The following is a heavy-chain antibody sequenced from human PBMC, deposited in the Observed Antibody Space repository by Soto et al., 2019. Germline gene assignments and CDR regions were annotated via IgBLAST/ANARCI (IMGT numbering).Heavy chain of an antibody. J-gene: IGHJ4*02. Sequence: TLSLTCTVSGGSINNHYWSWIRQPPGKGLEWVGHIYYSGSASYNPSLKSRLTISVDTSKNQFSLKLSSVTAADTAVYYCARVSIKGSWDFDYWGQGTLVTVSS. CDR3: ARVSIKGSWDFDY. D-gene: IGHD7-27*01. CDR1: GGSINNHY. V-gene: IGHV4-59*11. CDR2: IYYSGSA.